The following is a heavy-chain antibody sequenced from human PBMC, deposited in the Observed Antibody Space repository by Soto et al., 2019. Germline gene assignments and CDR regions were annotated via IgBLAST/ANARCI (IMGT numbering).Heavy chain of an antibody. V-gene: IGHV4-4*02. D-gene: IGHD3-10*01. Sequence: SETLSLTCAVSGYSISRSYWWSWVRQFPGKGLEWIGEIYHSGSTIYNPSLQSRVTLPVDKSKNEFSLKMSSVTAADTAVYYCTSKFGQLLADAFDIWGQGTMVTVS. CDR2: IYHSGST. J-gene: IGHJ3*02. CDR1: GYSISRSYW. CDR3: TSKFGQLLADAFDI.